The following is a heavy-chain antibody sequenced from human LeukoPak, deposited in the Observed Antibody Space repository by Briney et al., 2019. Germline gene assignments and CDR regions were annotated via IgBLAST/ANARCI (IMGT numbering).Heavy chain of an antibody. D-gene: IGHD2-2*01. CDR3: ASTCSSTSCYQNYYYYYYMDV. CDR1: GFTFSSYS. CDR2: ISSSSSTI. V-gene: IGHV3-48*04. J-gene: IGHJ6*03. Sequence: PGGSLRLSCAASGFTFSSYSMNWVRQAPGKGLEWVSYISSSSSTIYYADSVKRRFTISRDNAKNSLYLQMNSLRAEDTAVYYCASTCSSTSCYQNYYYYYYMDVWGKGTTVTVSS.